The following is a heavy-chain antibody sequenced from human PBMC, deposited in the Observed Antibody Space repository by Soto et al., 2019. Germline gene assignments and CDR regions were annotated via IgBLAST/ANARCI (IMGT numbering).Heavy chain of an antibody. V-gene: IGHV1-18*01. D-gene: IGHD3-10*01. J-gene: IGHJ6*04. CDR2: ISAYNGNT. Sequence: SVNGSCKASGYTFTSDGISCVRQAPGQGLEWMGWISAYNGNTNYAQKLQGRVTMTTDTSTSTAYMELRSLRSDDTAVYYCARDLVYYYGSGSYYDYYYYGMDVWGKGTTVTVSS. CDR3: ARDLVYYYGSGSYYDYYYYGMDV. CDR1: GYTFTSDG.